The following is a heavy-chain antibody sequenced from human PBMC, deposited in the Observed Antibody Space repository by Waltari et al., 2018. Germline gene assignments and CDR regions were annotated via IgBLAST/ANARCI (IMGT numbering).Heavy chain of an antibody. V-gene: IGHV4-31*03. CDR1: GGSIRSGGSY. CDR2: IYYSGST. Sequence: QVQLQESGPGLVKPSQTLYLTCPVSGGSIRSGGSYWSLICQHPGKGLEWLGYIYYSGSTYSNPALKSRGTISVDTSKNQFSRKPSSVTAADTAVYYCARCYGSGSYPNWFDPWGQGTLVTVSS. J-gene: IGHJ5*02. CDR3: ARCYGSGSYPNWFDP. D-gene: IGHD3-10*01.